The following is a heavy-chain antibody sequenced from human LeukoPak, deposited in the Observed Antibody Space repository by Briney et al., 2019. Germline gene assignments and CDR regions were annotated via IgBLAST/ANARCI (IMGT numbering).Heavy chain of an antibody. V-gene: IGHV3-7*01. J-gene: IGHJ4*02. CDR1: GFTFSSYW. CDR3: ARSPIFGFGVVPLFDY. D-gene: IGHD3-3*01. Sequence: GGSLRLSCAASGFTFSSYWMSWVRQAPGKGLEWVANIKQDGSEKYYVDSVKGRFTISRDNAKNSPYLQMNSLRAEDTAVYYCARSPIFGFGVVPLFDYWGQGTLVTVSS. CDR2: IKQDGSEK.